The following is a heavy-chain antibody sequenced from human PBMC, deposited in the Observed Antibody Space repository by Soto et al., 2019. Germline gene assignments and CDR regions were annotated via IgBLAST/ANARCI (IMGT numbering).Heavy chain of an antibody. CDR3: ARRTSFDY. CDR2: ISYDGSNK. Sequence: GGSLRLSCAASGFTFSSYAMHWVRQAPGKRLEWVAVISYDGSNKYYADSVKGRFTISRDNSKNTLYLQMNSLRAEDTAVYYCARRTSFDYWGQGTLVTVSS. D-gene: IGHD2-2*01. CDR1: GFTFSSYA. V-gene: IGHV3-30-3*01. J-gene: IGHJ4*02.